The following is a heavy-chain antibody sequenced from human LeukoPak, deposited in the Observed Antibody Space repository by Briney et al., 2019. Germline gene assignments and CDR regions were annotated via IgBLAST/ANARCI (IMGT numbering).Heavy chain of an antibody. Sequence: GASVKVSCKASGYTFTGYYMHWVRQAPGQGLEWMGWINPNSGGTNYAQKFQGWVTMARDTTISTAYMELSRLRSDDTAVYYCARDPADYGDFDPWGQGTLVTVSS. CDR1: GYTFTGYY. J-gene: IGHJ5*02. CDR2: INPNSGGT. CDR3: ARDPADYGDFDP. D-gene: IGHD4-17*01. V-gene: IGHV1-2*04.